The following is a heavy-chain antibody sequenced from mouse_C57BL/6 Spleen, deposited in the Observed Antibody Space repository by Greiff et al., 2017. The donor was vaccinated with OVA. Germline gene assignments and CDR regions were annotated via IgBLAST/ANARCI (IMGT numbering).Heavy chain of an antibody. CDR2: INPYNGGT. J-gene: IGHJ4*01. CDR1: GYTFTDYY. Sequence: EVQLQQSGPVLVKPGASVKMSCKASGYTFTDYYMNWVKQSHGKSLEWIGVINPYNGGTSYNQKFKGKATLTVDTSSSTAYMELNSLTSEDSAVYYCARGRGKYAMDYWGQGTSVTVSS. CDR3: ARGRGKYAMDY. V-gene: IGHV1-19*01.